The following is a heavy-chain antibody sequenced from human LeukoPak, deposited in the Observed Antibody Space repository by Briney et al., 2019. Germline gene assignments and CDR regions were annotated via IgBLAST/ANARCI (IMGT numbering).Heavy chain of an antibody. V-gene: IGHV4-59*01. Sequence: SETLSLTCTVSGGSISSYYWSWIRQPPGKGLEWIGYIYYSGSTNYNPSLKSRVTISVDTSKNQFSLKMSSVTAADTAVYFCARGGPPGYYYDYYMDVWGKGTTVTISS. J-gene: IGHJ6*03. CDR2: IYYSGST. CDR1: GGSISSYY. CDR3: ARGGPPGYYYDYYMDV.